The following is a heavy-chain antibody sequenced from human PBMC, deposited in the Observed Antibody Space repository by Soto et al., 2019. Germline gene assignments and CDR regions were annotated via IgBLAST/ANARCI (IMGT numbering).Heavy chain of an antibody. J-gene: IGHJ2*01. D-gene: IGHD4-17*01. V-gene: IGHV1-69*13. CDR3: ARAVTPWYFDL. Sequence: SVKVSCKASGGTFSSYAISWVRQAPGQGLEWMGGIIPIFGKANYAQKLQGRVTITSDESTSTAYMELRSLRSDDTAVYYCARAVTPWYFDLWGRGTLVTVSS. CDR1: GGTFSSYA. CDR2: IIPIFGKA.